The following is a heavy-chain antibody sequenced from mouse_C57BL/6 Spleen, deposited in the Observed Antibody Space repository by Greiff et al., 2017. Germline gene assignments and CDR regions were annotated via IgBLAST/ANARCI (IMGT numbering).Heavy chain of an antibody. CDR1: GYTFTSYG. CDR3: ARGDLGGMDY. Sequence: QVQLKQSGAELARPGASVKLSCKASGYTFTSYGISWVKQRTGQGLEWIGEIYPRSGNTYYNEKFKGKATLTADKSSSTAYMELRSLTSEDSAVYFCARGDLGGMDYWGQGTSVTVSS. J-gene: IGHJ4*01. V-gene: IGHV1-81*01. CDR2: IYPRSGNT.